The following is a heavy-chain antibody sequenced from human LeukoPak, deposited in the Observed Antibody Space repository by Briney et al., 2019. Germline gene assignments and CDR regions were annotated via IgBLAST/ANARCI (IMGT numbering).Heavy chain of an antibody. J-gene: IGHJ5*02. CDR2: IWYDGSHQ. D-gene: IGHD6-13*01. CDR1: GFTFSSYA. CDR3: ARLRGAARIDL. Sequence: PGGSLRLSCAASGFTFSSYAMHWVRQAPGKGLEWVAMIWYDGSHQYYADSVKGRFTISRDNSKNTLYLQINSLSVDDTAVYYCARLRGAARIDLWGQGILVTVSS. V-gene: IGHV3-33*08.